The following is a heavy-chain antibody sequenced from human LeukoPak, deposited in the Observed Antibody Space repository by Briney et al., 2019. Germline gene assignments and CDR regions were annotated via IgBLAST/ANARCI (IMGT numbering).Heavy chain of an antibody. Sequence: SETLSLTCAVYGGSFRGYYWTWIRQPPGKGLEWIGEISHSGSTNYNPSLKSRVTISVDTSKNQFSLKLSSVTAADTAVYYCARGDKQLVFNRNKGGFDPWGQGTLVTVSS. V-gene: IGHV4-34*01. CDR2: ISHSGST. CDR1: GGSFRGYY. J-gene: IGHJ5*02. CDR3: ARGDKQLVFNRNKGGFDP. D-gene: IGHD6-13*01.